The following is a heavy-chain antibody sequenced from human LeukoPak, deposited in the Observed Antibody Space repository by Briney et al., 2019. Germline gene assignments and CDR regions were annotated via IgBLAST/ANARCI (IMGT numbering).Heavy chain of an antibody. J-gene: IGHJ4*02. Sequence: GGFLRLSCAASGFTFSSYAMSWVRQAPGKGPEWVGFIRGKAYGGATGYTASVKGRFTISRDDSKSIVYLQMNSLRTEDTAVYYCICLTDPFDYWGQGSLVTVSS. CDR2: IRGKAYGGAT. CDR1: GFTFSSYA. V-gene: IGHV3-49*04. CDR3: ICLTDPFDY.